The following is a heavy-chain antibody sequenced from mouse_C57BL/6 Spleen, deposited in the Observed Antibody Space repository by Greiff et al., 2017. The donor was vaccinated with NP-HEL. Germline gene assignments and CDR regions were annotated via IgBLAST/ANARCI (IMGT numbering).Heavy chain of an antibody. CDR2: IRNKANNHAT. D-gene: IGHD2-3*01. CDR1: GFTFSDAW. Sequence: EVQLVESGGGLVQPGGSMKLSCAASGFTFSDAWMDWVRQSPEKGLEWVAEIRNKANNHATYYAESVKGRFTISRDDSKSSVYLQMNSLRAEDTGIYYCTKVDGYYFYAMDYWGQGTSVTVSS. J-gene: IGHJ4*01. CDR3: TKVDGYYFYAMDY. V-gene: IGHV6-6*01.